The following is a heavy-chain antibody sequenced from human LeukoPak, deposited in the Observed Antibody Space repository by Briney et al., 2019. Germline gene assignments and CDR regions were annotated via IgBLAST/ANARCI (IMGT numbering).Heavy chain of an antibody. D-gene: IGHD4-17*01. J-gene: IGHJ2*01. CDR2: INWNGGST. V-gene: IGHV3-20*01. CDR1: GFTFDDYG. Sequence: PGRSLRLSCAASGFTFDDYGMSWVRQAPGKGLEWVSGINWNGGSTGYADSVKGRFTISRDNAKNSLYLQMNSLRAEDTALYHCAREPYGDYLSYFDLWGRGTLVTVSS. CDR3: AREPYGDYLSYFDL.